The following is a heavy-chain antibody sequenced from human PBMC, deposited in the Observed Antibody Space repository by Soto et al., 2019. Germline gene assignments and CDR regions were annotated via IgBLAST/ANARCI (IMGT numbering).Heavy chain of an antibody. V-gene: IGHV3-23*01. J-gene: IGHJ3*02. CDR3: AKGPRGDDAFDI. CDR2: ISGSGGST. D-gene: IGHD4-17*01. Sequence: GGSLRLSCAASGFTFSSYAISWVRQAPGKGLEWVSAISGSGGSTYYADSVKGRFTISRDNSKNTLYLQMNSLRAEDTAVYYCAKGPRGDDAFDIWGQGTMVTVSS. CDR1: GFTFSSYA.